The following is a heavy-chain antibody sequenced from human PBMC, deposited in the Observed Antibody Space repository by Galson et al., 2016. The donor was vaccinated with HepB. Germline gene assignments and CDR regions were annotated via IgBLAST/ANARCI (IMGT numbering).Heavy chain of an antibody. V-gene: IGHV1-3*01. CDR3: ARLGRYCSGGSCYSIFDY. D-gene: IGHD2-15*01. J-gene: IGHJ4*02. Sequence: SVKVSCKASGYTFTSYAMHWVRQAPGQRLEWMGWINAGNGNTKYSQKFQGRVTITRDTSASTACMEPSSLRSEDTAVYYCARLGRYCSGGSCYSIFDYWGQGTLVTVSS. CDR2: INAGNGNT. CDR1: GYTFTSYA.